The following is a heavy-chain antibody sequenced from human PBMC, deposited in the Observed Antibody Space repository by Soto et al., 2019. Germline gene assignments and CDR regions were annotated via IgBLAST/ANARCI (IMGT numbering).Heavy chain of an antibody. V-gene: IGHV3-15*07. Sequence: EVQLVESGGGLVKPGESLRLSCAASGFTFTNAWMNWVGQAPGKGLEWVGRIRSKTDGGTPDYAAPVKGRFTISRDDSINTLYVQMNSLKTEDTAIYYCTTEKGYWGQGTLVTVSS. CDR1: GFTFTNAW. CDR3: TTEKGY. J-gene: IGHJ4*02. CDR2: IRSKTDGGTP.